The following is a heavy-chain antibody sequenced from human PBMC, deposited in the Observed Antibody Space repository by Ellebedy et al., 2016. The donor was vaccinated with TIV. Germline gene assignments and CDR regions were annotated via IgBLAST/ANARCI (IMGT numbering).Heavy chain of an antibody. CDR3: ARDQGVDYVWGSYPSLSD. D-gene: IGHD3-16*02. CDR1: GYTFTGYY. J-gene: IGHJ4*02. CDR2: INPSGGST. V-gene: IGHV1-46*01. Sequence: ASVKVSCKASGYTFTGYYMHWVRQAPGQGLEWMGIINPSGGSTSYAQKFQGRVTMTRDTSTSTVYMELSSLRSEDTAVYYCARDQGVDYVWGSYPSLSDWGQGTLVTVSS.